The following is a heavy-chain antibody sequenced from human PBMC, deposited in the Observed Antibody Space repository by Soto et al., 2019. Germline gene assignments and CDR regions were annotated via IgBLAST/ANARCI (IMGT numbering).Heavy chain of an antibody. V-gene: IGHV3-23*01. Sequence: EVQVLESGGGLVQPGGSLRLSCAASGFTFSNYAMSWVRQAPGKGLEWVSTIHGGGDYTHYTDSVKGRLTISRDTSRNTLILQSNGLRDEDTAVYYCATLCDSGSYTNWYLDVWGRGTLVTVSS. D-gene: IGHD1-26*01. CDR2: IHGGGDYT. CDR1: GFTFSNYA. J-gene: IGHJ2*01. CDR3: ATLCDSGSYTNWYLDV.